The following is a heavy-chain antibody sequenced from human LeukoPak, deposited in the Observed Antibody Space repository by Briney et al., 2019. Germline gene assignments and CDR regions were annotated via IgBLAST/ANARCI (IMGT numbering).Heavy chain of an antibody. Sequence: PSETLSLTCTVSGGSISSYYWSWIRQPPGKGLEWIGYIYYSGSTNYNPSLKSRVTISVDTSKNQFSLKLSSVTAADTAVYYCARDRGYSYGYGYWGQGTLVIVSS. CDR2: IYYSGST. D-gene: IGHD5-18*01. CDR3: ARDRGYSYGYGY. CDR1: GGSISSYY. V-gene: IGHV4-59*01. J-gene: IGHJ4*02.